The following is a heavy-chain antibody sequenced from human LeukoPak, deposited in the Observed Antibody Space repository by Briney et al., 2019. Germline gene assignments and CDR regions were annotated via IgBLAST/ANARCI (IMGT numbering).Heavy chain of an antibody. CDR2: IYYSGST. J-gene: IGHJ4*02. V-gene: IGHV4-31*03. CDR1: GGPISSGGYY. Sequence: SETLSLTCTVSGGPISSGGYYWSWIRQHPGKGLEWIGYIYYSGSTYYNPSLKSRVTISVDTSKNQFSLKLSSVTAADTAVYYCASSGLISLSFDYWGQGTLVTVSS. D-gene: IGHD1-26*01. CDR3: ASSGLISLSFDY.